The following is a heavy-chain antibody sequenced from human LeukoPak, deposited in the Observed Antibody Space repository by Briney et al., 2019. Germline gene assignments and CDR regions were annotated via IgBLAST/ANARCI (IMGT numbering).Heavy chain of an antibody. V-gene: IGHV3-11*05. D-gene: IGHD6-19*01. J-gene: IGHJ4*02. CDR3: ARVSQWLVPY. CDR2: ISSTSSDI. CDR1: GSTFSDYY. Sequence: GGSLRLSCAASGSTFSDYYMSWIRQAPGKGLEWVSYISSTSSDINYADSVKGRFTISRDNAKNSLFLQMNSLRAEDTAVYYCARVSQWLVPYWGQGTLVTVSS.